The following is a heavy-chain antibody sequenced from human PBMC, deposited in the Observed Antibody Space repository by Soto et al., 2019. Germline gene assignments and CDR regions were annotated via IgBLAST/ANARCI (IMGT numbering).Heavy chain of an antibody. D-gene: IGHD2-2*03. Sequence: QVQLQQWGAGLLKPSETLSLTCAVYGGSFSGYYWSWIRQPPGKGMEWIGEIKHSGSTNYNPSLKSRVTISVDTSKNQFSLKLSSVTAADTAVYYCARENGYCSSTSCKRYYFDYWGQGTLVTVSS. CDR1: GGSFSGYY. J-gene: IGHJ4*02. CDR2: IKHSGST. V-gene: IGHV4-34*01. CDR3: ARENGYCSSTSCKRYYFDY.